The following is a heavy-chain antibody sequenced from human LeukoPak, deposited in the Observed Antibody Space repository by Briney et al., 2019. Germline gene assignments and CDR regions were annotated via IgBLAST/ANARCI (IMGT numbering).Heavy chain of an antibody. CDR2: ISYDGSNK. Sequence: QPGRSLRLSCAASGFTFSSYAMHWVRQAPGKGLEWVAVISYDGSNKYYADSVKGRFTISRDNSKNTLYLQMNSLRAEDTAVYYCAKSPESSNFDYWGQGTLVTVSS. CDR3: AKSPESSNFDY. D-gene: IGHD3-10*01. J-gene: IGHJ4*02. V-gene: IGHV3-30-3*02. CDR1: GFTFSSYA.